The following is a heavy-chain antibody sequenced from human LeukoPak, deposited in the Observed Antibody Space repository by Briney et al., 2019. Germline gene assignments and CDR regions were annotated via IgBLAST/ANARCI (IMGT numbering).Heavy chain of an antibody. D-gene: IGHD3-10*01. Sequence: PGGSLRLSCAAAGFTFSIYNMNWVRQAPGKGLEWVSLISGSGGSTYYADSVKGRFTISRDNSKNTLSLQMNSLRAEDTAVYYCAKGLLWPRFDYWGQGTLVTVSS. CDR1: GFTFSIYN. CDR2: ISGSGGST. J-gene: IGHJ4*02. CDR3: AKGLLWPRFDY. V-gene: IGHV3-23*01.